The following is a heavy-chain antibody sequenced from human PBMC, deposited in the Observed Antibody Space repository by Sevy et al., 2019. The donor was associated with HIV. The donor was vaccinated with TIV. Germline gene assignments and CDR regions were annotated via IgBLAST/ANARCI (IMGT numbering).Heavy chain of an antibody. J-gene: IGHJ6*02. D-gene: IGHD1-20*01. CDR3: ARDLTAPYYYYGMDV. CDR2: IKQDGSEK. Sequence: GGSLRLSCAASGFTFSSFFMSWVRQARGKGLEWVANIKQDGSEKYYVDSVKGRFTISRDNARNSVYLQMNSLRAEDTGVYYCARDLTAPYYYYGMDVWGQGTMVTVSS. CDR1: GFTFSSFF. V-gene: IGHV3-7*01.